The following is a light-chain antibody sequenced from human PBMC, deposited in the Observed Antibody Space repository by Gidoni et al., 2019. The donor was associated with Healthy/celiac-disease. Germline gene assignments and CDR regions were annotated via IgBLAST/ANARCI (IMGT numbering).Light chain of an antibody. J-gene: IGLJ2*01. Sequence: QSALTQPASVSGSPGQSITISCTGTSSDVGGYNYVSWYQQHPGKAPKLLIFEVSNRPSGLSNRFSGSKSGNTASLTISGLQAEDEAEYYCSSYASSSTLVVFGGGTKLTVL. CDR1: SSDVGGYNY. CDR3: SSYASSSTLVV. V-gene: IGLV2-14*01. CDR2: EVS.